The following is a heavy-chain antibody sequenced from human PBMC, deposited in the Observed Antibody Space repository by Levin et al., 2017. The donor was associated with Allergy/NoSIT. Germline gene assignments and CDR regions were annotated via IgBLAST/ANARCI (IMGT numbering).Heavy chain of an antibody. V-gene: IGHV3-23*01. CDR3: AKGVERSWIRAGAFDY. J-gene: IGHJ4*02. D-gene: IGHD2-15*01. CDR2: ISGSGGDI. CDR1: GFIFTGYA. Sequence: PGGSLRLSCAASGFIFTGYAMTWVRQTPGRGLEWVAEISGSGGDIYYADSVKGRVTLSKDKSKNTPYLQMNSLRVEDTATYYCAKGVERSWIRAGAFDYWGQGTLVTVSS.